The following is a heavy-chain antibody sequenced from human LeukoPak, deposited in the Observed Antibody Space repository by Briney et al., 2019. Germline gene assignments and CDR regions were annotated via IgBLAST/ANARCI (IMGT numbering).Heavy chain of an antibody. CDR1: GFTVSSNY. Sequence: GGSLRLSCAASGFTVSSNYMSWVRQAPGKGLEWVSVIYSGGSTYYADSVKGRFTISRDNSKNTLYLQMNNLRAEDTAVYYCARDDSSGYWGYFQHWGQGTLVTVSS. J-gene: IGHJ1*01. CDR2: IYSGGST. D-gene: IGHD3-22*01. V-gene: IGHV3-66*02. CDR3: ARDDSSGYWGYFQH.